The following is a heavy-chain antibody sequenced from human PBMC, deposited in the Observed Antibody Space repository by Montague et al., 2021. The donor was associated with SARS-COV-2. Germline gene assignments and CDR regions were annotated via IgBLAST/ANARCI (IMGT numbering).Heavy chain of an antibody. CDR3: AKLTTGYSYGTGDY. Sequence: SLRLSCAASGFTFSSYAMSWVRQAPGKGLEWVSAISGSDGSTYYADSVKGRFTISRDNSKNTLYVQMNSLRAEDTAVYYCAKLTTGYSYGTGDYWGRGTLVTVSS. CDR2: ISGSDGST. V-gene: IGHV3-23*01. J-gene: IGHJ4*02. CDR1: GFTFSSYA. D-gene: IGHD5-18*01.